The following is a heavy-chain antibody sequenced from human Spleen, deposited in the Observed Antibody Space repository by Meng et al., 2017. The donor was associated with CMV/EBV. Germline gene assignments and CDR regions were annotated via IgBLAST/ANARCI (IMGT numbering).Heavy chain of an antibody. CDR3: ARDRTREYKLLRQRRKRDYYGLDV. V-gene: IGHV1-46*01. Sequence: ASVKVSCKASGYTFTSYYMHWVRQAPGQGLEWMGIINPSGGSTSYAQKFQGRVTMTRDTSTSTVYMELSSLRAEDTAVYYCARDRTREYKLLRQRRKRDYYGLDVWGQGTTVTVSS. D-gene: IGHD2-21*01. CDR2: INPSGGST. J-gene: IGHJ6*02. CDR1: GYTFTSYY.